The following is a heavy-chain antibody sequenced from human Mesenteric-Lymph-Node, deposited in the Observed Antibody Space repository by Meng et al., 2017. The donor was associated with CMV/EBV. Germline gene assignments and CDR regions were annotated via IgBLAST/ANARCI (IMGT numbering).Heavy chain of an antibody. Sequence: GGSLRLSCAASGFTFSSYWMHWVRQAPGKGLVWVSRINSDGSSTSYADSVKGRFTISRDNAKNTLYLQMNSLRAEDTAVYYCARVGKAYYDFWSGYYADGTTYSYFDYWGQGTLVTVSS. CDR2: INSDGSST. V-gene: IGHV3-74*01. CDR1: GFTFSSYW. J-gene: IGHJ4*02. D-gene: IGHD3-3*01. CDR3: ARVGKAYYDFWSGYYADGTTYSYFDY.